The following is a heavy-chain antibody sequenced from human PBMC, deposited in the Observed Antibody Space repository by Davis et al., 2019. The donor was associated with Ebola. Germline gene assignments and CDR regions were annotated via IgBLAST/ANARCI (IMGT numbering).Heavy chain of an antibody. CDR1: GFTFSGSA. CDR3: TRPAYGDYVTDY. D-gene: IGHD4-17*01. Sequence: GESLKISCSASGFTFSGSAMHWVRRASGKGLEWVGRIRSKANSYATAYAASVKGRFTISRDDSKNTAYLQMNSLKTEDTAVYYCTRPAYGDYVTDYWGQGTLVTVSS. CDR2: IRSKANSYAT. V-gene: IGHV3-73*01. J-gene: IGHJ4*02.